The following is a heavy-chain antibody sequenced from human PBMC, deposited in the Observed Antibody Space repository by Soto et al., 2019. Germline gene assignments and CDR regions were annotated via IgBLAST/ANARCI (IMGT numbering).Heavy chain of an antibody. D-gene: IGHD3-22*01. CDR3: ARTYDSNGYDNEFDS. CDR2: IYDNGIT. Sequence: QVVLQESGPGLVKPSETLSLTCSVSGRSITSYYWSWVRQPPGKGLEWIGYIYDNGITSQNPSLKSRVTISADTSQNQFSLKLTSVTGADTAVYYCARTYDSNGYDNEFDSWGQGILVTVTS. CDR1: GRSITSYY. J-gene: IGHJ4*02. V-gene: IGHV4-59*12.